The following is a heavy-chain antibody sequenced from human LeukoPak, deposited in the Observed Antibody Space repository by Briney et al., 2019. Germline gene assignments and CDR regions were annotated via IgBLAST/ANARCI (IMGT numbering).Heavy chain of an antibody. D-gene: IGHD6-19*01. CDR2: MNPNSGNK. CDR1: GYSFTNFD. CDR3: ARGPQWRGDYYYMDV. Sequence: ASVKVSCKASGYSFTNFDINWVRQATGQGLGWMGWMNPNSGNKGYAQNFQGRVTMTMNTSITTAYMELSSLRSEDTAVYYCARGPQWRGDYYYMDVWGRGTTVTVSS. V-gene: IGHV1-8*01. J-gene: IGHJ6*03.